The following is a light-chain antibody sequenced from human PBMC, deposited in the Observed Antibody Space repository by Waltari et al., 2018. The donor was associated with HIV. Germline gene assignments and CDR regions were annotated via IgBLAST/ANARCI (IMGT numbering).Light chain of an antibody. CDR2: SND. J-gene: IGLJ2*01. CDR3: AAWDDSLRVLI. Sequence: QSVLTQPPSASGTPGQTVTISCSGSRSNIGSSTVNWYQQFPAQSPKPLIYSNDPLPSGVPARFSGSVSGTSASLAISGLQSEDEADYHCAAWDDSLRVLIFGGGTKLTVL. V-gene: IGLV1-44*01. CDR1: RSNIGSST.